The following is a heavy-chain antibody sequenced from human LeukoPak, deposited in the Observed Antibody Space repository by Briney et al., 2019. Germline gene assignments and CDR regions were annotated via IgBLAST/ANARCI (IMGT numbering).Heavy chain of an antibody. Sequence: PSETLSLTCTVSGGSISSSSHYWGWIRQPPGKGLEWIGSIYYSGSTYYNPSLKSRVTISVDTSKNQFSLKLSSVTAADTAVYYCARDLSSSWYAGYFDLWGRGTLVTVSS. CDR2: IYYSGST. CDR3: ARDLSSSWYAGYFDL. D-gene: IGHD6-13*01. CDR1: GGSISSSSHY. J-gene: IGHJ2*01. V-gene: IGHV4-39*07.